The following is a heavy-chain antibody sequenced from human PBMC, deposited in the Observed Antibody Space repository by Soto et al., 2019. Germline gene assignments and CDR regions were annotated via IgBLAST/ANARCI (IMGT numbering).Heavy chain of an antibody. CDR1: GGSITTGGYY. J-gene: IGHJ4*02. V-gene: IGHV4-31*03. Sequence: SETLSLTCTVSGGSITTGGYYWSWIRQLPGKGLEWIGHRYYSESTYYNPSLKSRVSISLDTSKNQFSLKLSFVTAADTAMYYCARTKCSGGSCYSWSLDYWGQGTPVT. CDR3: ARTKCSGGSCYSWSLDY. D-gene: IGHD2-15*01. CDR2: RYYSEST.